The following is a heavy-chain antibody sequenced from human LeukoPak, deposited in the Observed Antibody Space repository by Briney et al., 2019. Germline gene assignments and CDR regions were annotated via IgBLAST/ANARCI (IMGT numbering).Heavy chain of an antibody. CDR2: INHSGST. CDR3: ARRGRIAAAGYFDY. CDR1: GGSFSGYY. V-gene: IGHV4-34*01. D-gene: IGHD6-13*01. Sequence: SETLSLTCAVCGGSFSGYYWSWIRQPPGKGLEWIGEINHSGSTNYNPSLKSRVTISVDTSKNQFSLKLSSVTAADTAVYYCARRGRIAAAGYFDYWGQGTLVTVSS. J-gene: IGHJ4*02.